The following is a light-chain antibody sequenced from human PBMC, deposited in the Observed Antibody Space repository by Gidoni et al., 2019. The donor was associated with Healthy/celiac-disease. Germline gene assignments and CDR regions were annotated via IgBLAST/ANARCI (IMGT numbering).Light chain of an antibody. Sequence: EIVLTQSPGTLSLSPGERVTLSCRASQSVSSSYLAWYQQKPGQAPRLLIYGASSRATGIPDRFSGSGSGKDFTLTSSRLEPEDFAVYYCQQYGSSPTFGPGTKVDIK. CDR2: GAS. J-gene: IGKJ3*01. CDR3: QQYGSSPT. CDR1: QSVSSSY. V-gene: IGKV3-20*01.